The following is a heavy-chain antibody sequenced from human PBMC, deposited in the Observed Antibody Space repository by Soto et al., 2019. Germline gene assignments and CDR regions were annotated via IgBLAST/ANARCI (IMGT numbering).Heavy chain of an antibody. CDR1: GYTFTYRY. CDR3: ARSYGATSHFDY. Sequence: SVKVSCKASGYTFTYRYLHWVRQAPGQALEWMGWITPFNGNTNYAQKFQDRVTITRDRSMSTAYMELSSLRSEDTAMYYCARSYGATSHFDYWGQGTLVTVSS. CDR2: ITPFNGNT. V-gene: IGHV1-45*02. D-gene: IGHD3-10*01. J-gene: IGHJ4*02.